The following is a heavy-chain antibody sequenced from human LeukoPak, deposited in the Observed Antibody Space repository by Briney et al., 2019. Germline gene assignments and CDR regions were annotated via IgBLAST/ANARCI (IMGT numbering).Heavy chain of an antibody. CDR2: INPNSGGT. CDR1: GYTFTGYY. V-gene: IGHV1-2*02. CDR3: ARGAAMARGEFDY. Sequence: ASVKVSCKASGYTFTGYYMHWVRQAPGQGLEWMGWINPNSGGTNYAQKFQGRVTMTRETSISTAYMKLSRLRSDDTAVYYCARGAAMARGEFDYWGQGTLVTVSS. D-gene: IGHD5-18*01. J-gene: IGHJ4*02.